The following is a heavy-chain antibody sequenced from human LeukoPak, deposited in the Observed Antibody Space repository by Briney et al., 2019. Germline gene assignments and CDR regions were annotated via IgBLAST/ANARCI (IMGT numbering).Heavy chain of an antibody. Sequence: SETLSLTCAVYGGSFSGYYWCWIRQPPGKGLEWIGEINHSGRTNYNPSLKSGVTISVDTSKNQFSLKLSSVTAADTAVYYCARGEYSSSSISAGFDYWGQGTLVTVS. V-gene: IGHV4-34*01. J-gene: IGHJ4*02. CDR2: INHSGRT. CDR3: ARGEYSSSSISAGFDY. CDR1: GGSFSGYY. D-gene: IGHD6-6*01.